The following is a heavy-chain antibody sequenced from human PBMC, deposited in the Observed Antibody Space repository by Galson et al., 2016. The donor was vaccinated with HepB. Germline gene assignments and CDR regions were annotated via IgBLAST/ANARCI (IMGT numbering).Heavy chain of an antibody. V-gene: IGHV1-18*01. Sequence: SVKVSCKASGYTFTSYGMSWVRQAPGQGLEWMGWISPYDGDRNYAQKLRGRLTMTTDTSTSTVYMELRSLKSDDTAVYYCARDYEYCGGDCYADCFDPWGQGNLVIVSS. D-gene: IGHD2-21*01. J-gene: IGHJ5*02. CDR1: GYTFTSYG. CDR2: ISPYDGDR. CDR3: ARDYEYCGGDCYADCFDP.